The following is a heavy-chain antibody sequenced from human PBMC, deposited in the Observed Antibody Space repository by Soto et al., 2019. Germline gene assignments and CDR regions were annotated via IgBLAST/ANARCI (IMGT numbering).Heavy chain of an antibody. CDR3: VRGGGGGLFDP. V-gene: IGHV3-11*06. D-gene: IGHD2-15*01. J-gene: IGHJ5*02. Sequence: PWGSLRLSCAVSGFTFGDSYMSWIRQAPGKGLEWLSYISPGSRYPAYADSVKGRFTISRDNAKRSLYLQMMSLTAEDTAIYYCVRGGGGGLFDPWGQGAMVTVSS. CDR2: ISPGSRYP. CDR1: GFTFGDSY.